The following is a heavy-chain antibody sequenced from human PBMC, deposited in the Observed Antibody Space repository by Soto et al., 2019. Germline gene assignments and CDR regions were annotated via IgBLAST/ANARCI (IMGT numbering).Heavy chain of an antibody. Sequence: SETLSLTCTVSGGSVSSGSYYWSWIRQPPGKGLEWIGYIYYSGSTNYNPSLKSRVTISVDTSKNQFSLKLSSVTAADTAVYYCARTSPKLELRTMDFSGFGFDPWGQGTLVTVSS. V-gene: IGHV4-61*01. CDR1: GGSVSSGSYY. CDR3: ARTSPKLELRTMDFSGFGFDP. CDR2: IYYSGST. J-gene: IGHJ5*02. D-gene: IGHD1-7*01.